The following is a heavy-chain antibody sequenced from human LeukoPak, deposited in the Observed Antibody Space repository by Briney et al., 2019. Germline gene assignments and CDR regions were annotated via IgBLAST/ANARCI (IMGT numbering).Heavy chain of an antibody. J-gene: IGHJ4*02. Sequence: QPGGSLRLSCAASGFTFSSYEMNWVRQAPGKGLEWVSSISSSSSYIYYADSVKGRFTISRDNAKNSLYLQMNSLRAEDTAVYYCARDFYDSSGYYYASAACDYWGQGTLVTVSS. CDR3: ARDFYDSSGYYYASAACDY. CDR2: ISSSSSYI. V-gene: IGHV3-21*01. CDR1: GFTFSSYE. D-gene: IGHD3-22*01.